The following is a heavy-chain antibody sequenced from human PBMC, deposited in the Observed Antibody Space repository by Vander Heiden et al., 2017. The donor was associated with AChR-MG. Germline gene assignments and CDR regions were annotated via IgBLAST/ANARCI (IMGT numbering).Heavy chain of an antibody. D-gene: IGHD3-10*01. Sequence: EVQLVQSGAEVKKPVESLKISCTASGYIFTDSSIAWVRQMPGKGLEWMGSVYPGNSDTRYGTSFQGQVTFSADKSITTAYLQWSSLQASDTAIYFCARPWQTGVRDAFDLWGQGTMVTVSS. V-gene: IGHV5-51*03. J-gene: IGHJ3*01. CDR3: ARPWQTGVRDAFDL. CDR2: VYPGNSDT. CDR1: GYIFTDSS.